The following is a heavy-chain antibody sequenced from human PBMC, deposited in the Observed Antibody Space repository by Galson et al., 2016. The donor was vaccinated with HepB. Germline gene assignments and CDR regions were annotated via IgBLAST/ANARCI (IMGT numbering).Heavy chain of an antibody. J-gene: IGHJ4*02. Sequence: SETLSLTCTVSGGSISSYYWSWIRQPAGKGLEWIGDIYTSGSTKYSPSLKSRVTMSVDMSKNQFSLKLSSVTAADTAVYYCARGTRYRVYSPFFDYWGQGTLVTVSS. V-gene: IGHV4-4*07. CDR2: IYTSGST. CDR1: GGSISSYY. D-gene: IGHD5/OR15-5a*01. CDR3: ARGTRYRVYSPFFDY.